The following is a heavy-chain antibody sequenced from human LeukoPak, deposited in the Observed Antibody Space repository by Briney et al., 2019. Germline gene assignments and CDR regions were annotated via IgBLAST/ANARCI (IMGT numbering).Heavy chain of an antibody. J-gene: IGHJ5*02. V-gene: IGHV3-74*03. D-gene: IGHD5-12*01. CDR2: IHPDGSIT. Sequence: HPGGSLRLSCVGSGFTISNYWMHWVRQAPGTGLAWVSRIHPDGSITTYADSVKGRFTISRDNAKNTLYLQMNSLRAEDTAVYYCAPQQTYSPYNWFDPWGQGTLVTVSS. CDR3: APQQTYSPYNWFDP. CDR1: GFTISNYW.